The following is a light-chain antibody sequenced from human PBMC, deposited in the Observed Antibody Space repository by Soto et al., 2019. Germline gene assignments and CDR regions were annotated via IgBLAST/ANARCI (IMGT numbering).Light chain of an antibody. CDR1: SSDVGGYNY. CDR2: EVS. J-gene: IGLJ1*01. V-gene: IGLV2-14*01. Sequence: QSVLTQPASVSGSPGQSITISCTGTSSDVGGYNYVSWYQQHPGKVPKLMIFEVSNRPSGVSNRFSGSKSGNTASLTISGLQADDEADYYCSSYTTSRTLVFGAGIKVIV. CDR3: SSYTTSRTLV.